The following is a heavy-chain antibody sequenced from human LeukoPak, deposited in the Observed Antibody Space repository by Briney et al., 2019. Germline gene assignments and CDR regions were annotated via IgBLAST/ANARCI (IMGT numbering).Heavy chain of an antibody. Sequence: SVKVSCKASGGTFSSYAISWVRQAPGQGLEWMGGIIPILGTANYAQKFQGRVTITTDESTSTAYMELSSLRSEDTAVYYCARGDSRDGYNPLDYWGQGTLVTVSS. D-gene: IGHD5-24*01. CDR2: IIPILGTA. CDR1: GGTFSSYA. V-gene: IGHV1-69*05. J-gene: IGHJ4*02. CDR3: ARGDSRDGYNPLDY.